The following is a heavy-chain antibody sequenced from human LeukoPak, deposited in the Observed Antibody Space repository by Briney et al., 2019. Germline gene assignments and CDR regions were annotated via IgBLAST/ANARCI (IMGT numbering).Heavy chain of an antibody. CDR1: GFTFSSYN. D-gene: IGHD3-3*01. Sequence: GGSLRLSCAASGFTFSSYNMEWVRQAPGKGLEWVPSISSRSSYIFYADSVKGRFTISRDNAKKSLYLQMNSLRAEDTAVYYCASGVNYFDYWGQGTLVTVSS. V-gene: IGHV3-21*01. CDR3: ASGVNYFDY. CDR2: ISSRSSYI. J-gene: IGHJ4*02.